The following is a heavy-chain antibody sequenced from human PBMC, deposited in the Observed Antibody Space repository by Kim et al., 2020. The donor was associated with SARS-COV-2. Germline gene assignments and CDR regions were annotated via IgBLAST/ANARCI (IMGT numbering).Heavy chain of an antibody. D-gene: IGHD3-3*01. Sequence: KGRFTISRDNSKNTLYLQMNSLRAEDTAVYYCAKVGRRYDFWSGYPGDYWGQGTLVTVSS. V-gene: IGHV3-30*02. CDR3: AKVGRRYDFWSGYPGDY. J-gene: IGHJ4*02.